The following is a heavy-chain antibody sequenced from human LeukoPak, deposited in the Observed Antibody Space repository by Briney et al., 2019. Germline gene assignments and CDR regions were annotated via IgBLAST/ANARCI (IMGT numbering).Heavy chain of an antibody. CDR3: AKSRSEDNSGYFDD. Sequence: GGSLRLSCAASGFTFSSYGMHWVRQAPGKGLGWVTDISYDGTNKYYADSVKGRFTISRDNSKNTLYLQMNSLRTEDTAVYYCAKSRSEDNSGYFDDWGQGTLVTVPS. J-gene: IGHJ4*02. V-gene: IGHV3-30*18. D-gene: IGHD3-22*01. CDR2: ISYDGTNK. CDR1: GFTFSSYG.